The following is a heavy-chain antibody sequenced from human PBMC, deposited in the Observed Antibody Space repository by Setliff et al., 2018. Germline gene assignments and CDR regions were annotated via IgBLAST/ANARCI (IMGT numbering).Heavy chain of an antibody. Sequence: SETLSLTCNVSGVSIANTASYWSWIRQPAGKTLEWIGYIYYSGSTYYNPSLKSRVTISVDTSKNQFSLKLSSVTAADTAVYYCARDHGGAAPYYYYYMDVWGKGTTVTVSS. CDR1: GVSIANTASY. V-gene: IGHV4-31*03. D-gene: IGHD3-16*01. CDR2: IYYSGST. CDR3: ARDHGGAAPYYYYYMDV. J-gene: IGHJ6*03.